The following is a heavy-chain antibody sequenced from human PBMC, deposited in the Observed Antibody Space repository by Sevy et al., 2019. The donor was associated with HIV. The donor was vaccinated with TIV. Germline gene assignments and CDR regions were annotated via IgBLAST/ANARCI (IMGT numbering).Heavy chain of an antibody. CDR2: MSPKSGST. J-gene: IGHJ6*02. CDR1: GDTFSTYD. D-gene: IGHD3-3*01. V-gene: IGHV1-8*02. CDR3: ASGGSGDVWNYGYYYYGMDV. Sequence: ASVKVSCKASGDTFSTYDINWVRQAPGQGLEWMGWMSPKSGSTGFAQKFQGRLTMTRDTSINTAYMELSSRRSEDTDVYYSASGGSGDVWNYGYYYYGMDVWGQGTTVTVSS.